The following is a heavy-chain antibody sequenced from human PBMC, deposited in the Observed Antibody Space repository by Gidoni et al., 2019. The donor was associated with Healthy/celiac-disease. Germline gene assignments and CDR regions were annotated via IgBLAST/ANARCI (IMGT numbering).Heavy chain of an antibody. D-gene: IGHD3-10*01. V-gene: IGHV1-8*01. CDR1: GYTFTSYD. J-gene: IGHJ5*02. Sequence: QVQLVQSGAEVKKPGASVKVSCKASGYTFTSYDINWVRQATGQGLEWMGWMNPNSGNTGYAQKFQGRVTMTRNTSISTAYMELSSLRSEDTAVYYCARLGAGFTMVRGVIINPPRWFDPWGQGTLVTVSS. CDR2: MNPNSGNT. CDR3: ARLGAGFTMVRGVIINPPRWFDP.